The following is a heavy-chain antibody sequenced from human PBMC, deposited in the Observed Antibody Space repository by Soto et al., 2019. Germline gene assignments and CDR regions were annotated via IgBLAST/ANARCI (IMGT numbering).Heavy chain of an antibody. CDR2: ISGSGGST. J-gene: IGHJ6*03. V-gene: IGHV3-23*01. D-gene: IGHD3-16*01. CDR3: AKDRDRTYYDYSANMDV. Sequence: EVQLLESGGGLVQPGGSLRLSCAASGFTFSSYAMSWVRQAPGKGLEWVSAISGSGGSTYYADSVKGRFTISRDNSKNTLYLQMNSLRAEDTAVYYCAKDRDRTYYDYSANMDVWGKGTTVTVSS. CDR1: GFTFSSYA.